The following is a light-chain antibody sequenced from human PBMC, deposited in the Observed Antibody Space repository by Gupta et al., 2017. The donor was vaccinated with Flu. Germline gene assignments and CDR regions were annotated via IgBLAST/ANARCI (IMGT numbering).Light chain of an antibody. Sequence: QSALTQPRSVSGSPGQSVTIPCTGTSSDVGGYNYVSWYQQHPGKAPKLIIYDVSERPSGVPDRFSGSKSGNTASLTISGLQAEDEADYYCCSYAGSYTLVFGGGTKLTVL. CDR1: SSDVGGYNY. CDR2: DVS. J-gene: IGLJ2*01. V-gene: IGLV2-11*01. CDR3: CSYAGSYTLV.